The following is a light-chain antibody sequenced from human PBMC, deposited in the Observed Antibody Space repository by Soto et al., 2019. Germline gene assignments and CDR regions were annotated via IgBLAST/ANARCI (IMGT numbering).Light chain of an antibody. CDR3: QQYGNSPWT. J-gene: IGKJ1*01. V-gene: IGKV3-20*01. Sequence: EIVLTQSPGTLSLSPGERATLSCRASQSVSSSYLVWYQQKPGQAPTLLIYGASTRATGIPDRFSGSGSGTDFTLTISRLEPEDFAVYYCQQYGNSPWTFGQGTQVEI. CDR2: GAS. CDR1: QSVSSSY.